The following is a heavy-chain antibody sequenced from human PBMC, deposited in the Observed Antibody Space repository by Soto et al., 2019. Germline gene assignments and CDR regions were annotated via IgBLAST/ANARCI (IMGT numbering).Heavy chain of an antibody. CDR1: GYTFTSYA. D-gene: IGHD6-13*01. CDR3: ARARYIAAARGQVLWFDP. V-gene: IGHV1-3*01. CDR2: INAGNGNT. J-gene: IGHJ5*02. Sequence: ASVKVSCKASGYTFTSYAMHWVRQAPGQRLEWMGWINAGNGNTKYSQKFQGRVTITRDTSASTAYMELSSLRSEDTAVYYCARARYIAAARGQVLWFDPWGQGTLVTSPQ.